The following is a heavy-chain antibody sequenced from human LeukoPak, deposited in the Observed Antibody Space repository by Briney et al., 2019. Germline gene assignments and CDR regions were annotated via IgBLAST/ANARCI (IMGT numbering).Heavy chain of an antibody. V-gene: IGHV4-39*07. D-gene: IGHD1-1*01. CDR1: GGSISSRSYY. CDR2: IYYSGSP. Sequence: SETLSLTCTVSGGSISSRSYYWGWIRQPPGNGLEWIGSIYYSGSPYYNPSLKSRVTISVDTSKNQFSLRLSSVTAADTAMYFCARDSQLIQTGTTPWGRGTLVTVSS. CDR3: ARDSQLIQTGTTP. J-gene: IGHJ4*02.